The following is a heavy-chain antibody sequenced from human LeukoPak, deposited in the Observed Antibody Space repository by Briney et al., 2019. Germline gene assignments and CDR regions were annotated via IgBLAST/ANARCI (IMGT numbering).Heavy chain of an antibody. CDR1: GYTFTSYG. V-gene: IGHV1-18*01. CDR3: ARTHELLELHY. CDR2: ISAYNGNT. Sequence: GASVKVSCKASGYTFTSYGISWVRQAPGQGLEWMGWISAYNGNTNYAQKLQGRVTMTTDTSTSTAYVELRSQRSDDTAVYYCARTHELLELHYWGQGTLVTASS. D-gene: IGHD3-10*01. J-gene: IGHJ4*02.